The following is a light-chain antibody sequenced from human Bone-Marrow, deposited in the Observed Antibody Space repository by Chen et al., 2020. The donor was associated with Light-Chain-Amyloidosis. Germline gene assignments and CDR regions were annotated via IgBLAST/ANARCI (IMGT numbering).Light chain of an antibody. CDR3: QQYKTFTFT. CDR1: QDIGDW. Sequence: DIRMTQSPSTLSASVGDRVTITCRASQDIGDWLAWFQHKPGRAPNLLIYKASNLKSGVPSRFTGSGSGTEFTLTISSLQPDDFATYFYQQYKTFTFTFGQGTKL. J-gene: IGKJ2*01. CDR2: KAS. V-gene: IGKV1-5*03.